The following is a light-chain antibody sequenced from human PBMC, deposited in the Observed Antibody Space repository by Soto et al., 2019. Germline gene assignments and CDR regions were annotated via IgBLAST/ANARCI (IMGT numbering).Light chain of an antibody. V-gene: IGKV1-39*01. Sequence: DIQMTQSPSSLSASLGDRVTIACRASQSISRYLNWYQHKPGKAPNLLIYAASSLKPGVPSRFSGSGSGTDFTLTTSSLQPEAFATYYCHQTYSIPLTFGGGTKVEI. J-gene: IGKJ4*01. CDR3: HQTYSIPLT. CDR2: AAS. CDR1: QSISRY.